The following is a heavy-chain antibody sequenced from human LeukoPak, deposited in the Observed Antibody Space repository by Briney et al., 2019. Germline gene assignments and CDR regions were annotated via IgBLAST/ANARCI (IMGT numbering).Heavy chain of an antibody. Sequence: GGSLRLFCAASGFTFSSYWMSWVRQAPGKGLEWVANIKQDGSEKYYVDSVKGRFTISRDNAKNSLYLQMNSLRAEDTAVYYCARDRFTATDAFDIWGQGTMVTVSS. J-gene: IGHJ3*02. CDR3: ARDRFTATDAFDI. V-gene: IGHV3-7*01. CDR1: GFTFSSYW. D-gene: IGHD5-18*01. CDR2: IKQDGSEK.